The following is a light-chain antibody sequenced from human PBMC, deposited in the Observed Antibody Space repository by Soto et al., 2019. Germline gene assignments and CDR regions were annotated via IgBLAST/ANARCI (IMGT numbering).Light chain of an antibody. CDR3: QKYNSASWM. CDR2: AAS. V-gene: IGKV1-27*01. CDR1: QGIRNY. Sequence: DIQMTQSPSSLSASVGNRVTITCRASQGIRNYLAWFQQKPGKVPKLLIYAASTLQSGVPSRFSGSGSGTDFTLTISSLQPEDVATYYCQKYNSASWMCGQGTKLEIK. J-gene: IGKJ1*01.